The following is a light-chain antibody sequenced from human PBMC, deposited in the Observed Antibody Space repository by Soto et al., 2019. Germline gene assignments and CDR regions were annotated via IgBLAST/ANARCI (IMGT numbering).Light chain of an antibody. V-gene: IGKV3D-15*01. Sequence: ELVMRQSPATLSWSAGERATLSCRASQSIGLAIAWYQHKPGQAPRLLIFDASQRATGIPARFTASGSGTEFTLTITSLQSEDFAVYYCQLYNTWVWTFGQGTKVDIK. CDR1: QSIGLA. CDR3: QLYNTWVWT. CDR2: DAS. J-gene: IGKJ1*01.